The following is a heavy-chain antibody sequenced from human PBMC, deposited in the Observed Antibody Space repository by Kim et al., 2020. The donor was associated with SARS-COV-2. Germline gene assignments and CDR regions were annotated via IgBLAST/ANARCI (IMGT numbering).Heavy chain of an antibody. CDR1: GFTFSSYA. D-gene: IGHD2-2*01. V-gene: IGHV3-30-3*01. CDR2: ISNDGSKK. CDR3: LDQLSF. Sequence: GGSLRLSCAASGFTFSSYAMHWVRQAPGKGLEWVAVISNDGSKKYYADSVKGRFTISRDNSKNTLYLQMNSLRTEDTAVYYCLDQLSFWGQGTLVTVSS. J-gene: IGHJ4*02.